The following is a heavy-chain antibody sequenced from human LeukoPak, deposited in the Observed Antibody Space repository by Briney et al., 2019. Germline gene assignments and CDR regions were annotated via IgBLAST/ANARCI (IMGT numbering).Heavy chain of an antibody. J-gene: IGHJ4*02. CDR3: ARATGTWATGFDY. V-gene: IGHV4-4*07. CDR2: IYTSGGT. CDR1: GGSISGYY. Sequence: SETLSLTCTVSGGSISGYYWSWIRQPAGKGLEWIGRIYTSGGTNYNPSLKSRVTMSIVTSKNQFSLNLSSVTAADTAVYYCARATGTWATGFDYWGQGTLVTVSS. D-gene: IGHD5-24*01.